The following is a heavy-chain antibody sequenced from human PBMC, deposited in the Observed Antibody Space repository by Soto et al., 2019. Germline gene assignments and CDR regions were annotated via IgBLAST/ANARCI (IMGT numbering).Heavy chain of an antibody. J-gene: IGHJ4*02. CDR3: TTEYYDFWSGYYRPFDY. D-gene: IGHD3-3*01. CDR2: IKSKTDGGTT. V-gene: IGHV3-15*01. Sequence: GGSLRLSCAASGFTFSNAWMSWVRQAPGKGLEWVGRIKSKTDGGTTDYAAPVKGRFTISRDDSKNTLYLQMNSLKTEDTAVYYCTTEYYDFWSGYYRPFDYWGQGTLVTVSS. CDR1: GFTFSNAW.